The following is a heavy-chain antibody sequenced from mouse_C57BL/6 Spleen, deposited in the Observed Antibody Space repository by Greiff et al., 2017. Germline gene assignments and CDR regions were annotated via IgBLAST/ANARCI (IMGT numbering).Heavy chain of an antibody. J-gene: IGHJ1*03. CDR2: IYPGDGDT. V-gene: IGHV1-80*01. D-gene: IGHD2-1*01. CDR3: ARPGYGNYGYFDV. Sequence: QVQLQQSGAELVKPGASVKISCKASGYAFSSYWMNWVKQRPGKGLGWIGQIYPGDGDTKYNGKFKGKATLTADKSSSTAYMQLSSLTSEDSAVYFCARPGYGNYGYFDVWGTGTTVTVSS. CDR1: GYAFSSYW.